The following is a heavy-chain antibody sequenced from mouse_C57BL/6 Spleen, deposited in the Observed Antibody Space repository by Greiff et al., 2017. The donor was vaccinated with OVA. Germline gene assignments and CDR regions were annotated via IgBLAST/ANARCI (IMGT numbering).Heavy chain of an antibody. CDR3: ARGDYYGSSQYYCDY. V-gene: IGHV1-81*01. D-gene: IGHD1-1*01. CDR1: GYTFTSYG. J-gene: IGHJ2*01. Sequence: QVQLQQSGAELARPGASVKLSCKASGYTFTSYGISWVKQRTGQGLEWIGEIYPRSGNTYYNEKFKGKATLTADKSSSTAYMELRSLTSEDSAVYFCARGDYYGSSQYYCDYWGQGTTLTVSS. CDR2: IYPRSGNT.